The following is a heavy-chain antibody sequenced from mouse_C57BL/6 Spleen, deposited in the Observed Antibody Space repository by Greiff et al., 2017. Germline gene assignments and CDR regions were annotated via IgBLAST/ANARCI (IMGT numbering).Heavy chain of an antibody. CDR3: ASGGYLYYCDY. J-gene: IGHJ2*01. CDR1: GFNIKDYY. V-gene: IGHV14-2*01. Sequence: VQLQQSGAELVKPGASVKLSCTASGFNIKDYYMHWVKQRTEQGLEWIGRIDPEDGETQYAPKFQGKATITADTSSNTAYLQLSSLTSEDTAVYYCASGGYLYYCDYWGQGTTLTVSS. CDR2: IDPEDGET.